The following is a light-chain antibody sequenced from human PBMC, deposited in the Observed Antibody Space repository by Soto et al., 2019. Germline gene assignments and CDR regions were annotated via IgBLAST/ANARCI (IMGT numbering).Light chain of an antibody. CDR2: GAS. CDR1: QSVSSSY. J-gene: IGKJ1*01. Sequence: EIVLTQSPGTLSLSPGERATLSCRASQSVSSSYLAWYQQKPGQAPRLLIYGASSMATGIPAMCSGSGSGTDFTLTISRLEQEDFGVYYCQQYGSSVWTFGQGTKVEIK. V-gene: IGKV3-20*01. CDR3: QQYGSSVWT.